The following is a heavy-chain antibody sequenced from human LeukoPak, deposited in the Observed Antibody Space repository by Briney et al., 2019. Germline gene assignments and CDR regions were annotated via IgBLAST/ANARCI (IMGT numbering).Heavy chain of an antibody. CDR2: IYDSGST. CDR1: GGSIRSSYYY. CDR3: ARGLIVVVPAAISAYYYYGMDV. V-gene: IGHV4-39*07. Sequence: SETLSLTCTVSGGSIRSSYYYWGWIRQPPGKGLEWIVSIYDSGSTYYNPSLKSRVTISVDTSKNQFSLKLSSVTAAGTAVYYCARGLIVVVPAAISAYYYYGMDVWGQGTTVTVSS. D-gene: IGHD2-2*02. J-gene: IGHJ6*02.